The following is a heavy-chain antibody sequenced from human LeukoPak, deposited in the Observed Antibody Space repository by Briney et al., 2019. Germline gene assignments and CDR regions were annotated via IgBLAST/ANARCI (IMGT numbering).Heavy chain of an antibody. D-gene: IGHD4-17*01. CDR3: ARVTVKPNWFDP. J-gene: IGHJ5*02. CDR2: INPNSGGT. CDR1: GYTFTIYY. V-gene: IGHV1-2*02. Sequence: GSVKVSCKASGYTFTIYYIHWVRQAPGQGLEWMGWINPNSGGTNYAQKFQGRVTMTRDTSISTAYVELSRLRSDDTAVYYCARVTVKPNWFDPWGQGTLVTVSS.